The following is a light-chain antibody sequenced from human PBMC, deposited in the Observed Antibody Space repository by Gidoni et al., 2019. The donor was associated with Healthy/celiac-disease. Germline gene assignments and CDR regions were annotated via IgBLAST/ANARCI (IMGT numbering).Light chain of an antibody. CDR3: QQYYSTPYT. CDR1: QSVLYRSNNKNY. J-gene: IGKJ2*01. Sequence: DIVMTQSQDSLAVSLGERATINCKSSQSVLYRSNNKNYLAWYQQKPGQPPKLLIYWASTRESGVPDRFSGSGSGTDFTLTISSLQAEDVAVYYCQQYYSTPYTFXXXTKLEIK. V-gene: IGKV4-1*01. CDR2: WAS.